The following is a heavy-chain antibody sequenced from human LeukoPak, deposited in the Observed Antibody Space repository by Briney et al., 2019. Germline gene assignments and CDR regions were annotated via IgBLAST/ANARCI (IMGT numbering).Heavy chain of an antibody. D-gene: IGHD1-26*01. CDR3: ARLSRVGALDAFDI. CDR2: IYYSGST. CDR1: GGSISSYY. V-gene: IGHV4-59*08. J-gene: IGHJ3*02. Sequence: PSETLSLTCTVSGGSISSYYWSWIRQPPGKGLEWIGYIYYSGSTNYNPSLKSRVTISVDTSKNQFSLKLSSVTAADTAVYYCARLSRVGALDAFDIWGQGTMVTVSS.